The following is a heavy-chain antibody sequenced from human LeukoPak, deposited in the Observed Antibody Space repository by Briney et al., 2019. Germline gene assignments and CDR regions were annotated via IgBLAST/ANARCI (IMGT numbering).Heavy chain of an antibody. Sequence: GGSLRLSCASSGFTFSSYGMHWVRQAPGKGLEWVAFIRYDGSNKYYTDSVKGRFTISRDNSKNTLYLQMNSLRVDDTAMYYCAKSYGPGSSSAGDWGQGILVTVSS. J-gene: IGHJ4*02. CDR3: AKSYGPGSSSAGD. CDR1: GFTFSSYG. D-gene: IGHD3-10*01. CDR2: IRYDGSNK. V-gene: IGHV3-30*02.